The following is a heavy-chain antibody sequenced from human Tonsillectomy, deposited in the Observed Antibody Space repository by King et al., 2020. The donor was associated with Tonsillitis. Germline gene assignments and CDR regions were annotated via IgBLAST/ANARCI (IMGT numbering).Heavy chain of an antibody. CDR2: IDPSDSLS. CDR3: ARPAPGGEAAAWLSWFDP. CDR1: GYSFTNYW. Sequence: QLVQSGAEVKKPGESLRISCRGSGYSFTNYWSTWVRQVPGRGLEWLGNIDPSDSLSNNSPSAQGHVTISVDKSISTAYLQWTSLEASDTAIYYCARPAPGGEAAAWLSWFDPWGQGTVVTVSS. V-gene: IGHV5-10-1*03. D-gene: IGHD6-13*01. J-gene: IGHJ5*02.